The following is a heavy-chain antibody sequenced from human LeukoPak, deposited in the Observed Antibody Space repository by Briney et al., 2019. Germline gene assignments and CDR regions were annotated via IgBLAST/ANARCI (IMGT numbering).Heavy chain of an antibody. V-gene: IGHV4-59*08. Sequence: PSETLSLTCTVSGGSLSYYYWSWIRQPPGKGLEWIGYIYYNGSTNFNPSLKSRVTISLDTSKSQFSLKLSSVTAADTAVYYCARGTRAYCSSTSCQRDYYYYYGMDVWGQGTTVTVSS. CDR1: GGSLSYYY. D-gene: IGHD2-2*01. CDR2: IYYNGST. J-gene: IGHJ6*02. CDR3: ARGTRAYCSSTSCQRDYYYYYGMDV.